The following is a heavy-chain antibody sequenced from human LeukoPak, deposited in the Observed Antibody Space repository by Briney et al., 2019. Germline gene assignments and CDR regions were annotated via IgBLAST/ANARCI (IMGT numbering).Heavy chain of an antibody. J-gene: IGHJ2*01. CDR2: ISWNSVYV. V-gene: IGHV3-9*01. Sequence: GGSLRLSCAASGFTFDDYAMHWVRRAPGKGLEWVSGISWNSVYVGYADSVKGRFSISRDNAKNSVSLQMNSLRAEDTAVYYCVRDHDPNAHWYFDLWGRGTLVAVSS. CDR1: GFTFDDYA. CDR3: VRDHDPNAHWYFDL.